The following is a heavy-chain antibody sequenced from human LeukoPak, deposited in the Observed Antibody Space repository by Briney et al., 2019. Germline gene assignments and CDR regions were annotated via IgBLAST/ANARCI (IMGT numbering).Heavy chain of an antibody. Sequence: GGSLRLSCAASGFTFSSYSMNWVRQAPGKGPEWVSSISSSSSYIYYADSVKGRFTISRDNAKNSLYLQMNSLRAEDTAVYYYARALTLYSYGQGYWGQGTLVTVSS. CDR2: ISSSSSYI. CDR1: GFTFSSYS. J-gene: IGHJ4*02. CDR3: ARALTLYSYGQGY. D-gene: IGHD5-18*01. V-gene: IGHV3-21*01.